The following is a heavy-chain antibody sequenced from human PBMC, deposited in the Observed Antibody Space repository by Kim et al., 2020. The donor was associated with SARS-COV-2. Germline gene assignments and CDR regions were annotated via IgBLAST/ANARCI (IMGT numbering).Heavy chain of an antibody. Sequence: VKGRFTISRDNSKITLYLQMNSLRAEDTAVYYCAKDLASGYDSLNYGMDVWGQGTTVTVSS. V-gene: IGHV3-30*02. D-gene: IGHD5-12*01. CDR3: AKDLASGYDSLNYGMDV. J-gene: IGHJ6*02.